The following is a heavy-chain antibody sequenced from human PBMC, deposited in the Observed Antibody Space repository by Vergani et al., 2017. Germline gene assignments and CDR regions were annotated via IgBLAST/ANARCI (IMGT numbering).Heavy chain of an antibody. J-gene: IGHJ5*02. V-gene: IGHV1-69*01. D-gene: IGHD2-2*01. CDR3: ARVTCSSTSGYSLVNWFDP. CDR1: GGTFSSYD. Sequence: QVQLVQSGAEVKKPGSSVKVSCKASGGTFSSYDISWVRQAPGQGLEWMGGIIPIFGTANYAQKFQGRVTITADESTSTAYMELSSLRSEATAVYYCARVTCSSTSGYSLVNWFDPGGQGTLVTVSS. CDR2: IIPIFGTA.